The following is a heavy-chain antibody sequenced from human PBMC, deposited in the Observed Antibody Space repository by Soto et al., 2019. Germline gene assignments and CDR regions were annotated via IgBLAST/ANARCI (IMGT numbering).Heavy chain of an antibody. CDR2: IYSGGST. D-gene: IGHD2-2*01. J-gene: IGHJ5*02. V-gene: IGHV3-53*01. Sequence: AGGSLRLSCAASGFTVSSNYMSWVRQAPGKGLEWVSVIYSGGSTYYADSVKGRFTISRDNSKNTLYLQMNSLRAEDTAVYYCARDPVHCSSTSCYDNWFDPWGQGTLVTVSS. CDR1: GFTVSSNY. CDR3: ARDPVHCSSTSCYDNWFDP.